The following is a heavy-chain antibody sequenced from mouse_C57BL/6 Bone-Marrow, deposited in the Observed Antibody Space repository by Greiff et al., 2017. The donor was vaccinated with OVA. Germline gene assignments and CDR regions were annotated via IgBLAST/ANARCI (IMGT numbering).Heavy chain of an antibody. CDR1: GYTFTSYT. CDR2: INPSSGYT. CDR3: VTGTL. J-gene: IGHJ2*01. Sequence: QVHVKQSGAELARPGASVKMSCKASGYTFTSYTMHWVKQRPGQGLEWIGYINPSSGYTKYNQKFKDKATLTADKSSSTAYMQLSSLTSEDSAVYYCVTGTLWGQGTTLTVSS. V-gene: IGHV1-4*01. D-gene: IGHD4-1*01.